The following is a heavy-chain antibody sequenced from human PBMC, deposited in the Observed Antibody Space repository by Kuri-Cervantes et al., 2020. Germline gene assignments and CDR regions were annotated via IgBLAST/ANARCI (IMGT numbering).Heavy chain of an antibody. CDR2: INWNGGST. D-gene: IGHD2-15*01. CDR3: ARGYCSGGSCYSGENLFDY. CDR1: GFTFSSYE. J-gene: IGHJ4*02. V-gene: IGHV3-20*04. Sequence: GESLKISCAASGFTFSSYEMNWVRQAPGKGLEWVSGINWNGGSTGYADSVKGRFTISRDNAKNSLYLQMNSLRAEDTALYYCARGYCSGGSCYSGENLFDYWGQGTLVTVSS.